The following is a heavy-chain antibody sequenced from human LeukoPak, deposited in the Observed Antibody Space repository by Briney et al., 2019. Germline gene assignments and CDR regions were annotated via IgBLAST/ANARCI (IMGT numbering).Heavy chain of an antibody. D-gene: IGHD6-13*01. V-gene: IGHV4-59*01. CDR1: GGSISSYY. CDR2: IYYSGST. CDR3: ARRSAGTYDY. Sequence: SETLSPTCTVSGGSISSYYRSWIRQPPGKGLEWIGYIYYSGSTNYNPSLKSRVTISVDTSKNQFTLKLSSVTAADTAMYYCARRSAGTYDYWGQGTLVTVSS. J-gene: IGHJ4*02.